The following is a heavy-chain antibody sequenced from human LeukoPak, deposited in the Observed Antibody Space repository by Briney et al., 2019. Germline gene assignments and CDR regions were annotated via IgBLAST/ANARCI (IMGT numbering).Heavy chain of an antibody. J-gene: IGHJ3*02. D-gene: IGHD3-10*01. Sequence: GGSLRLSCAASGFTFSSYAMSWVRQAPGKGLEWVSGISWNSGSIGYADSVKGRFTISRDNAKNSLYLQMNSLRAEDTALYYCAKDINGSGSYYRGDAFDIWGQGTMVTVSS. V-gene: IGHV3-9*01. CDR3: AKDINGSGSYYRGDAFDI. CDR2: ISWNSGSI. CDR1: GFTFSSYA.